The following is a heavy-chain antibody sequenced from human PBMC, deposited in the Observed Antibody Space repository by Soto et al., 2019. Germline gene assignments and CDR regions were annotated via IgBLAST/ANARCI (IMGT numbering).Heavy chain of an antibody. CDR1: GGTFSSYA. V-gene: IGHV1-69*06. Sequence: SVKVSCKASGGTFSSYAISWVRQAPGQGLEWMGGIIPIFGTANYAQKFQGRVTITADKSTSTAYMELSSLRSEDTAVYYCARESRDCSSTSCFSHLYYFDYWGQGTLVTVSS. J-gene: IGHJ4*02. CDR3: ARESRDCSSTSCFSHLYYFDY. CDR2: IIPIFGTA. D-gene: IGHD2-2*01.